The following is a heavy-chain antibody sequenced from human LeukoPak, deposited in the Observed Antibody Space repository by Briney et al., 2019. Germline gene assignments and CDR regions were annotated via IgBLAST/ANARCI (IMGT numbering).Heavy chain of an antibody. Sequence: SETLSLTCTVSGGSVNSGSYYWNWIRQPPGKGLEWIGYIYYSGSTNYNPSLKSRVTISVDTSKNQFSLKLSSVTAADTAVYYCASSDYYGSSGYYDDAFDIWGQGTMVTVSS. CDR3: ASSDYYGSSGYYDDAFDI. D-gene: IGHD3-22*01. CDR1: GGSVNSGSYY. V-gene: IGHV4-61*01. J-gene: IGHJ3*02. CDR2: IYYSGST.